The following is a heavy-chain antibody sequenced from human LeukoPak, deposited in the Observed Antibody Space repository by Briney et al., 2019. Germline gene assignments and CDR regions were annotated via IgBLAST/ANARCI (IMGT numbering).Heavy chain of an antibody. V-gene: IGHV3-30*18. CDR1: GFTFSSYG. Sequence: GGSLRLSCAASGFTFSSYGMHWVRQAPGKGLECEAVISYDGSNKYYADSVKGRFTISRDNSKNTLYLQMNSLRAEDTAVYYCAKAAYYSGYGVYFDYWGQGTLVTVSS. CDR3: AKAAYYSGYGVYFDY. D-gene: IGHD5-12*01. CDR2: ISYDGSNK. J-gene: IGHJ4*02.